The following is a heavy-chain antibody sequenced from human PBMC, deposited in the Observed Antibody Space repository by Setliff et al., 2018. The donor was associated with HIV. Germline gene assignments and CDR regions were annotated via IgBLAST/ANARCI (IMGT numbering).Heavy chain of an antibody. CDR3: AKRTFGSGRLDP. CDR2: IYYSGST. D-gene: IGHD3-16*01. V-gene: IGHV4-59*08. J-gene: IGHJ5*02. Sequence: PSETLSLTCTVSGGSISSYYWSWIRQPPGKGLEWIGYIYYSGSTNYNPSLKSRVTISLDTSKNQFPLNLNSVTATDTAVYYCAKRTFGSGRLDPWGQGTLVTVSS. CDR1: GGSISSYY.